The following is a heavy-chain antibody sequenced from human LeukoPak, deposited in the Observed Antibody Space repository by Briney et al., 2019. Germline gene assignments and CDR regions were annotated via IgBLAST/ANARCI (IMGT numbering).Heavy chain of an antibody. CDR2: ISSSSSYI. D-gene: IGHD6-6*01. V-gene: IGHV3-21*01. J-gene: IGHJ5*02. Sequence: GGSLRLSCAASGFTFSSYRMNWVRQAPGKGREWVSSISSSSSYIYYADSVKGRFTISRDNAKNSLYLQMNSLRAEDTAVYYCARAGSSSSRNWFDPWGQGTLVTVSS. CDR3: ARAGSSSSRNWFDP. CDR1: GFTFSSYR.